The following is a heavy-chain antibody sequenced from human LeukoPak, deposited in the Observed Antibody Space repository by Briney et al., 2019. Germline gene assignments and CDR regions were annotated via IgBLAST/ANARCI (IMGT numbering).Heavy chain of an antibody. CDR1: GYTFTIDA. Sequence: GASVNVSCKASGYTFTIDAIHCGRQAPGQGLECMGWITPSGGTNYPQKFQGRVAITWDTSITTAYMDLSRLTSDDTAVYYCARDRGGDGFAHLDYWGQGALVTVSS. CDR3: ARDRGGDGFAHLDY. D-gene: IGHD5-24*01. CDR2: ITPSGGT. J-gene: IGHJ4*02. V-gene: IGHV1-2*02.